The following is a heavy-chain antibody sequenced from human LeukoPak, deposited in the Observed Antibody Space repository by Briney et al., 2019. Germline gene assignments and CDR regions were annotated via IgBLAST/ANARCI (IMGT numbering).Heavy chain of an antibody. CDR3: ARVAGTGGVWYYYMDV. Sequence: SGTLSLTCTVSGGSISSYYWSWIRQPAGKGLEWIGRIYTSGSTNYNPSLKSRVTMSVDTSKNQFSLKLSSVTAADTAVYYCARVAGTGGVWYYYMDVWGKGTTVTVSS. CDR2: IYTSGST. J-gene: IGHJ6*03. V-gene: IGHV4-4*07. D-gene: IGHD2-8*02. CDR1: GGSISSYY.